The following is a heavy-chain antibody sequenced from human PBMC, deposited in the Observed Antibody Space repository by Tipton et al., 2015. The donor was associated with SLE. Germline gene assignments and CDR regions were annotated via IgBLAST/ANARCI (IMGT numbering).Heavy chain of an antibody. D-gene: IGHD3-9*01. CDR2: IKQDGSEK. CDR1: GFTFSNYW. CDR3: ARGGATYYDILTGYKGDYYYGMDV. Sequence: SLRLSCAASGFTFSNYWVGWVRQAPGKGLEWVANIKQDGSEKYYVDSVKGRFTISRDNAKNSLYLQMNSLRAEDTAVYYCARGGATYYDILTGYKGDYYYGMDVWGQGTTVTVSS. V-gene: IGHV3-7*05. J-gene: IGHJ6*02.